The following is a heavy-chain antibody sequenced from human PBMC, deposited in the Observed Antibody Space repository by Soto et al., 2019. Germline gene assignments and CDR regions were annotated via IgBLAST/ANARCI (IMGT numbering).Heavy chain of an antibody. Sequence: GGSVRLSCAASGFTFSSYGMHWVRQAPGKGLEWVAVIWYDGSNKYYADSVKGRFTISRDNSKNTLYLQMNSLRAEDTAVYYCARGGIRDYYGMYVWGQGTTVTVSS. J-gene: IGHJ6*02. CDR1: GFTFSSYG. D-gene: IGHD3-16*01. V-gene: IGHV3-33*01. CDR3: ARGGIRDYYGMYV. CDR2: IWYDGSNK.